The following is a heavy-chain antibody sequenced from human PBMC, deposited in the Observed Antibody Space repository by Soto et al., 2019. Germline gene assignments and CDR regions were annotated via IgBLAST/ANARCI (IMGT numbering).Heavy chain of an antibody. Sequence: SVKVSCKASGGTFSSYAISWVRQAPGQGLEWMGGIIPIFGTANYARKFQGRVTITADESTSTAYMELSSLRSEDTAVYYCARCIAVVRTPQGDWFDPWGQGTLVTVSS. CDR1: GGTFSSYA. V-gene: IGHV1-69*13. CDR3: ARCIAVVRTPQGDWFDP. CDR2: IIPIFGTA. D-gene: IGHD6-19*01. J-gene: IGHJ5*02.